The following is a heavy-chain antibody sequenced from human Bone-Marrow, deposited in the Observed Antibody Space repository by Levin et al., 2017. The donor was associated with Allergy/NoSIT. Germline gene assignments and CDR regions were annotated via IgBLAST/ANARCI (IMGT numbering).Heavy chain of an antibody. CDR2: IYYSGTT. D-gene: IGHD3-22*01. Sequence: SSETLSLTCTVSGGSISSSNYYWGWIRQPPGKGLEWIGSIYYSGTTYYNPSLKSRVPMSVDTSKNQFSLNLSSVTAADTAVYYSASDYGCGYEWDESSDYDSVPPGSLDCWGQGALVTVSS. CDR3: ASDYGCGYEWDESSDYDSVPPGSLDC. CDR1: GGSISSSNYY. V-gene: IGHV4-39*07. J-gene: IGHJ4*02.